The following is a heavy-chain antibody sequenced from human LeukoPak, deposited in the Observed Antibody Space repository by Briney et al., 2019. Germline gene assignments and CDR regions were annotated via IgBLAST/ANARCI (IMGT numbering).Heavy chain of an antibody. Sequence: SETLSLTCTVSGGSISSGGYYWSWIRQHPGKGLEWIGYIYYSGSTYYNPSLKSRVTISVDTSKNQFSLKLSSVTAADTAVYYCARARIVVVPAARTLRWFDPWGQGTLVTVSS. CDR1: GGSISSGGYY. CDR3: ARARIVVVPAARTLRWFDP. D-gene: IGHD2-2*01. CDR2: IYYSGST. J-gene: IGHJ5*02. V-gene: IGHV4-31*03.